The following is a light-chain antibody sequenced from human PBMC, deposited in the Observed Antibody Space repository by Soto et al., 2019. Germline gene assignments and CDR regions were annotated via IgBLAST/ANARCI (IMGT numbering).Light chain of an antibody. CDR1: SGSVSASYY. J-gene: IGLJ3*02. CDR2: STN. Sequence: QAVVTQEPSFSVSPGGTVTLTCGLSSGSVSASYYPSWYQQTPGQAPRTLIYSTNTRSSGVPNRFSGSILGNKAALTITGAQADDESDYYCVLYMGGGIRLFGGGTQLTVL. V-gene: IGLV8-61*01. CDR3: VLYMGGGIRL.